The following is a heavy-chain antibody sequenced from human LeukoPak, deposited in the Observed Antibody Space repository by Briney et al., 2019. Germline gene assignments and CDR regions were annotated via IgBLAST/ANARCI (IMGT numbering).Heavy chain of an antibody. D-gene: IGHD5-18*01. CDR2: INHSGST. CDR3: ARAVIHSYGFDY. J-gene: IGHJ4*02. Sequence: SETLSLTCAVYGGSFSGYYWSWIRQPPGTGLEWIGEINHSGSTNYNPSLKSRVTISVDTSKNQFSLKLSSVTAADTAVYYCARAVIHSYGFDYWGQGTLVTVSS. CDR1: GGSFSGYY. V-gene: IGHV4-34*01.